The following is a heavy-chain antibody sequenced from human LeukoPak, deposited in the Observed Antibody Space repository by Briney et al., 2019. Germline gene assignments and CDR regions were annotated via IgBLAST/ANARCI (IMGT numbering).Heavy chain of an antibody. J-gene: IGHJ4*02. D-gene: IGHD4-17*01. CDR3: ARGYHGDSRNYYFDY. CDR1: GFTFSSYA. CDR2: ISGSGGST. V-gene: IGHV3-23*01. Sequence: GGSLRLSCAASGFTFSSYAMSWVRQAPGKGLEWVSAISGSGGSTYYADSVKGRFTISRDNSKNTLYLQMNSLRAEDTAVYYCARGYHGDSRNYYFDYWGQGTLVTVSS.